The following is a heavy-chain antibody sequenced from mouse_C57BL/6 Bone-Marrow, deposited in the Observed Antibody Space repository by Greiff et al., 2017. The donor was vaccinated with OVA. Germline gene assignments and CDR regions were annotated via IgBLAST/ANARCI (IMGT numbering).Heavy chain of an antibody. CDR2: IYPGDGDT. CDR1: GYAFSSSW. V-gene: IGHV1-82*01. J-gene: IGHJ3*01. Sequence: VQLVESGPELVKPGASVKISCKASGYAFSSSWMNWVKQRPGQGLEWIGRIYPGDGDTNYNGKFKGKATLTADKSSSTAYMQLSSLTSEDSAVYLCARSWEGFAYWGQGTLVTVSA. CDR3: ARSWEGFAY. D-gene: IGHD4-1*01.